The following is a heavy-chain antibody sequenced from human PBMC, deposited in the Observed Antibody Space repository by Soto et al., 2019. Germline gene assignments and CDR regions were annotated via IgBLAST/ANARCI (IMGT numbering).Heavy chain of an antibody. CDR3: ARGSYGFMDV. J-gene: IGHJ6*02. CDR1: GFTFSNYD. Sequence: PGGSLRLSCAASGFTFSNYDMHWVRQTAGKGLEWVSIIRTTGDTYYADSVKGRFTISRENVENSLYLQVNNLRVGDTAVYYCARGSYGFMDVWGQGTTVTVSS. D-gene: IGHD3-3*01. CDR2: IRTTGDT. V-gene: IGHV3-13*01.